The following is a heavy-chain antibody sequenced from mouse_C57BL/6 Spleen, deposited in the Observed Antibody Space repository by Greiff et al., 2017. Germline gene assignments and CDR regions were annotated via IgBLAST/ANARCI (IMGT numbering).Heavy chain of an antibody. D-gene: IGHD1-1*01. CDR3: ASYYYGSSIFAY. Sequence: VKLMESGPELVKPGASVKISCKASGYAFSSSWMNWVKQRPGKGLEWIGRIYPGDGDTNYNGKFKGKATLTADKSSSTAYMQLSSLTSEDSAVYFCASYYYGSSIFAYWGQGTLVTVSA. CDR2: IYPGDGDT. J-gene: IGHJ3*01. V-gene: IGHV1-82*01. CDR1: GYAFSSSW.